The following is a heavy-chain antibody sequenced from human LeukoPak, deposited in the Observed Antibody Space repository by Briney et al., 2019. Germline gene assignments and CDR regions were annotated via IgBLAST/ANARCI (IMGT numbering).Heavy chain of an antibody. Sequence: SETLSLTCTVSGGSISSSSYYWGWIRQPPGKGLEWIGSIYYSGSTYHNPSLKSRVTISVDTSKNQFSLKLSSVTAADTAVYYCARLAILGWFDPWGQGTLVTVSS. CDR1: GGSISSSSYY. J-gene: IGHJ5*02. CDR2: IYYSGST. CDR3: ARLAILGWFDP. V-gene: IGHV4-39*01. D-gene: IGHD3-3*01.